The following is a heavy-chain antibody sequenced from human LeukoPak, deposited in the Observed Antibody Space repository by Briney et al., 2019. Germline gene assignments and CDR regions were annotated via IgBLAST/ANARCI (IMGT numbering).Heavy chain of an antibody. CDR3: ARVRGDIVVVPAGLDGMDV. CDR1: GFTFSSYA. CDR2: ISYDGSNK. D-gene: IGHD2-2*01. V-gene: IGHV3-30-3*01. J-gene: IGHJ6*02. Sequence: GGSLRLSCAHSGFTFSSYAMHWVRQAPGEGLEWVAVISYDGSNKYYADSVKGRFTICRDNSKNTLYLKRNGMRAEDTAMYYCARVRGDIVVVPAGLDGMDVWGQGTTVTVSS.